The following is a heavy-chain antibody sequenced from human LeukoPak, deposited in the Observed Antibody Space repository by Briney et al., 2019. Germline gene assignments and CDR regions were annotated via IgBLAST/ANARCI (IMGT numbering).Heavy chain of an antibody. V-gene: IGHV3-30*02. J-gene: IGHJ4*02. CDR2: IRYDGSNR. Sequence: GGSLRLSCAASGFTCSSYGMHWVRQASGKGLEWVAFIRYDGSNRYYADFVKGRFTISRDNSKNTLYLQMNSLRAEDTAVYYCARELQSFDYWGQGTLVTVSS. CDR1: GFTCSSYG. CDR3: ARELQSFDY. D-gene: IGHD4-11*01.